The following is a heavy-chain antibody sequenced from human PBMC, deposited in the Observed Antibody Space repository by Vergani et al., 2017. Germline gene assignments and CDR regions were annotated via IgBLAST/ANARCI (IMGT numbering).Heavy chain of an antibody. J-gene: IGHJ6*02. Sequence: QVQLVESGGGVVQPGRSLRLSCAASGFTFSSYGMHWVRQAPGKGLEWVAVIWYDGSNKYYADSVTGRFTISRDNSKNTLYLQMNSLRAEDTAVYYCARYGYSSSWPGYGMDVWGQGTTVTVSS. V-gene: IGHV3-33*01. CDR3: ARYGYSSSWPGYGMDV. CDR1: GFTFSSYG. CDR2: IWYDGSNK. D-gene: IGHD6-13*01.